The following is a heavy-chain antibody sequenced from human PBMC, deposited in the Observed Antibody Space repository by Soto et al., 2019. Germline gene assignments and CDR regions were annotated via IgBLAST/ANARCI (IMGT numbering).Heavy chain of an antibody. Sequence: ASVKVSCKASRYTFISYDLHWMRQATGQGLEWMGWMHPNSGNTGYAQKFQGRITMTRNTSINTAYMELSSRAPEDTAVYYCAKGREVWWNAGPLGLHVLDFWGQGPTSPAP. J-gene: IGHJ6*02. CDR2: MHPNSGNT. CDR1: RYTFISYD. CDR3: AKGREVWWNAGPLGLHVLDF. V-gene: IGHV1-8*01. D-gene: IGHD3-16*01.